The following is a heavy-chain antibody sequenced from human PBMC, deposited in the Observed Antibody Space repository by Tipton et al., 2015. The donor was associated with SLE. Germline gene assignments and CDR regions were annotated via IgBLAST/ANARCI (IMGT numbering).Heavy chain of an antibody. D-gene: IGHD3-3*01. CDR2: VYHNENT. V-gene: IGHV4-38-2*02. J-gene: IGHJ6*03. CDR1: DFSITTGSY. Sequence: TLSLTCSVSDFSITTGSYWAWIRQPPGKGLEWIGSVYHNENTYYNPSLKNRITISVDTSKNQFSLKLTSVTAADAARYYCARGAFGEVTNYYYYYLDVWGTGTTVTVSS. CDR3: ARGAFGEVTNYYYYYLDV.